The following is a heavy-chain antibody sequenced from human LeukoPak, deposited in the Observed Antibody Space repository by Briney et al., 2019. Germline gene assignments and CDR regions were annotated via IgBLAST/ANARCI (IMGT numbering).Heavy chain of an antibody. CDR1: GYSFTSYW. CDR2: IYPGDSDT. J-gene: IGHJ5*02. D-gene: IGHD2-15*01. Sequence: GESLKISCKGSGYSFTSYWIGWVRQMPGKGLEWMGIIYPGDSDTRYSPPFQGQVTISADKSISTAYLQWSSLKASDTAMYYCARSLGYCSGGSCYSSWFDPWGQGTLVTVSS. CDR3: ARSLGYCSGGSCYSSWFDP. V-gene: IGHV5-51*01.